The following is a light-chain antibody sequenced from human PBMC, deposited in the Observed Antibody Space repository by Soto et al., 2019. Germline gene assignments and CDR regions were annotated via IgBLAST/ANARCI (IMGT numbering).Light chain of an antibody. CDR3: QQRSNWPPYT. V-gene: IGKV3-11*01. J-gene: IGKJ2*01. Sequence: EIVLTQSPATLSLSPGERATLSCRASQSVSSYLAWYQQKPGQAPRLRIYEASNRATGIPARFSGSGSGTVFTLTISSLEPEDFAVYYCQQRSNWPPYTFGQGTKLEIK. CDR1: QSVSSY. CDR2: EAS.